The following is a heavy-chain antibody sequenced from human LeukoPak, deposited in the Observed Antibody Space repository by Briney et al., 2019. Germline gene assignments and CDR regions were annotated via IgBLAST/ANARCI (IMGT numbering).Heavy chain of an antibody. J-gene: IGHJ4*02. Sequence: ASVEVSCKASGYTFTSYYMHWVRQAPGQGLEWMGIINPSGGSTSYAQKFQGRVTMTRDTSTSTVYMELSSLRSEDTAVYYCARGFIVVVTAASYDLDYWGQGTLVTVSS. V-gene: IGHV1-46*01. D-gene: IGHD2-21*02. CDR2: INPSGGST. CDR1: GYTFTSYY. CDR3: ARGFIVVVTAASYDLDY.